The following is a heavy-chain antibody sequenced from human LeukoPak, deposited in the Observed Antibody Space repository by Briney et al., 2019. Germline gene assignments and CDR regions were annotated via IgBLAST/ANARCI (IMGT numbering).Heavy chain of an antibody. CDR3: AKDRSIAAGDDAFDI. J-gene: IGHJ3*02. D-gene: IGHD6-13*01. CDR1: GITFSNYN. CDR2: ITSSSSYT. V-gene: IGHV3-21*04. Sequence: GGSLRLSCAAPGITFSNYNMNWVRQAPGKGLEWISSITSSSSYTFYADSVKGRFTISRDNAKNSLYLQMNSLRAEDTAVYYCAKDRSIAAGDDAFDIWGQGTMVTVSS.